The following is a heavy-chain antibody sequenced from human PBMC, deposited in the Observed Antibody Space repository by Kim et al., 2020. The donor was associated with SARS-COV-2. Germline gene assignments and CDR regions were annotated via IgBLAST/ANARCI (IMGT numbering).Heavy chain of an antibody. Sequence: SETLSLTCTVSGGSISSGGYYWSWIRQHPGKGLEWIGYIYYSGSTYYNPSLKSRVTISVDTSKNQFSLKLISVTAADTAVYYCARGITMVRGYYFDYWCQGTLVTVSS. CDR2: IYYSGST. CDR1: GGSISSGGYY. V-gene: IGHV4-31*03. J-gene: IGHJ4*02. CDR3: ARGITMVRGYYFDY. D-gene: IGHD3-10*01.